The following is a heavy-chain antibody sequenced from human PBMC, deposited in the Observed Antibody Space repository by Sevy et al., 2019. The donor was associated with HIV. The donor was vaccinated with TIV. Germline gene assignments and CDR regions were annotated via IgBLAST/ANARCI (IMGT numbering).Heavy chain of an antibody. CDR2: IYIGGST. J-gene: IGHJ4*02. V-gene: IGHV3-53*01. CDR1: GLSVSGNF. Sequence: GGSLRLSCVVSGLSVSGNFMSWVRQAPGKGLEWVSVIYIGGSTYYADSVKGRFTISRDDSKNTVYLHMNSLRTEDTVVYYCARGKHVSDYYGSFDYWGQGTLVTVSS. D-gene: IGHD3-3*01. CDR3: ARGKHVSDYYGSFDY.